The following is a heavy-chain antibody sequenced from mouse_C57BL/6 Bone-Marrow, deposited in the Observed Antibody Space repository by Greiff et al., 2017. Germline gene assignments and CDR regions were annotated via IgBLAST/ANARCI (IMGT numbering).Heavy chain of an antibody. CDR1: GFTFSDYY. D-gene: IGHD1-1*01. Sequence: EVNVVESGGGLVQPGGSLKLSCAASGFTFSDYYMYWVRQTPEKRLEWVAYISTGGGSTNYPDTVKSRFTISSDNAKNTLYLQISRLTSEDAARYYCTRSCGSSYTWFDYWGQGTLVTVSA. CDR3: TRSCGSSYTWFDY. CDR2: ISTGGGST. V-gene: IGHV5-12*01. J-gene: IGHJ3*01.